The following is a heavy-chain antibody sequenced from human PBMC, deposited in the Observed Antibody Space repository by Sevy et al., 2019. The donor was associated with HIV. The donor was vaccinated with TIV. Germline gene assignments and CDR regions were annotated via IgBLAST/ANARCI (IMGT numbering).Heavy chain of an antibody. CDR1: GFTFSSYG. Sequence: GGSLRLSCAASGFTFSSYGMHWVRQAPGKGLEWVAFIRYDGSNKYYADSVKGGFTISRDNSKNTLYLQMKSLRAEDTAVYYCAKEGPSSGYYYYYGLDVWGQGTTVTVSS. CDR3: AKEGPSSGYYYYYGLDV. V-gene: IGHV3-30*02. CDR2: IRYDGSNK. J-gene: IGHJ6*02.